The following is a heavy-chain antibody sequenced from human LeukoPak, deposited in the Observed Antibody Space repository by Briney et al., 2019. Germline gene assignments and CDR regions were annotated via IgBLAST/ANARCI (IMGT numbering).Heavy chain of an antibody. D-gene: IGHD1-26*01. CDR1: GYIFTPYG. CDR2: ISAYNDDT. J-gene: IGHJ3*02. Sequence: ASVKVSCKASGYIFTPYGISWVRQAPGQGLEWMGWISAYNDDTEYAQKLQGRVTMTTDTSTSTAYMELRSLTSDDTAVYYCARDHGFSGGSYFDTFDIWGRGTMVTVSS. CDR3: ARDHGFSGGSYFDTFDI. V-gene: IGHV1-18*01.